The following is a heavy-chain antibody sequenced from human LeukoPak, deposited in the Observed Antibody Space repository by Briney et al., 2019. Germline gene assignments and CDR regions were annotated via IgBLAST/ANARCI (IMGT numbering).Heavy chain of an antibody. J-gene: IGHJ5*01. CDR3: AKMKGQVTTWDS. V-gene: IGHV3-7*03. CDR1: GFIFSNND. D-gene: IGHD2-21*02. Sequence: GGSLRLSCAASGFIFSNNDMSWVRQAPGRGLEWLATIWPDGSEKRYVDSLRGRVTISRDNVERSLYLQINSLRAEDTAVYYCAKMKGQVTTWDSWGLGIRVTVSS. CDR2: IWPDGSEK.